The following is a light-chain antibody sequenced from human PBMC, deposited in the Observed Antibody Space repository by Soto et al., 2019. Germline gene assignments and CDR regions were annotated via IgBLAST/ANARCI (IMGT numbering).Light chain of an antibody. CDR2: DVS. V-gene: IGLV2-11*01. CDR1: SSDVGDYNY. CDR3: CSYAGSDTYV. Sequence: QSALTQPRSVSGSPGQSVTISCTGTSSDVGDYNYVSWYQQHPGKAPKLIIYDVSKRPSGVPDRFSGSKSGNTASLTISGLQAEDESDYYCCSYAGSDTYVFGGGTKVTVL. J-gene: IGLJ2*01.